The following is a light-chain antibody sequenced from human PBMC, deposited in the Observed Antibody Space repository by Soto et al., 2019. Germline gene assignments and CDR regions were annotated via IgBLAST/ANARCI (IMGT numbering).Light chain of an antibody. J-gene: IGKJ1*01. Sequence: DIQMTQSPSSLSASLGGRVTITCQASQDISNYLNWYQQKPGKVPKLLIYAASSLQSGVPSRFSGSGSGTDFTLTISSLQPEDFATYFCQQSYRSPHTFGQGTKVDIK. CDR1: QDISNY. V-gene: IGKV1-39*01. CDR2: AAS. CDR3: QQSYRSPHT.